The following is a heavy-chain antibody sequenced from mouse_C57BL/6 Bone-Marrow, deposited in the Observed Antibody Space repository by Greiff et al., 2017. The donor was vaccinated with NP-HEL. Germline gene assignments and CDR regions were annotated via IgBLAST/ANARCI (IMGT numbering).Heavy chain of an antibody. V-gene: IGHV5-12*01. CDR1: GFTFSDYY. CDR2: ISNGGGST. Sequence: DVMLVESGGGLVQPGGSLKLSCAASGFTFSDYYMYWVRQTPEKRLEWVAYISNGGGSTYYPDTVKGRFTISRDNAKNTLYLQMSRLKSEDTAMYYCARRPRDYYAMDYWGQGTSVTVSS. CDR3: ARRPRDYYAMDY. J-gene: IGHJ4*01.